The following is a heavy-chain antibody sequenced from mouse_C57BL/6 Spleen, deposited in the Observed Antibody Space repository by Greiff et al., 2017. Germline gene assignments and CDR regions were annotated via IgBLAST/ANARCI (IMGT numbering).Heavy chain of an antibody. V-gene: IGHV14-2*01. CDR3: ASIYYDYDESD. J-gene: IGHJ2*01. Sequence: EVQLQQSGAELVKPGASVKLSCTASGFNIKDYYMHWVKQRTEQGLEWIGRIDPEDGGTKYAPKFQGKATLTAETSSNTAYLQLISLTSEDTAVYYCASIYYDYDESDWGQGTTLTVSS. CDR1: GFNIKDYY. CDR2: IDPEDGGT. D-gene: IGHD2-4*01.